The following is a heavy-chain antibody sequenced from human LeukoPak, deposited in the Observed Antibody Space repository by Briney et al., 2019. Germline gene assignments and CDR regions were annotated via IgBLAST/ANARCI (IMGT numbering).Heavy chain of an antibody. J-gene: IGHJ3*02. Sequence: ASVRVSCKASGYTSTSPDINWVRQATGRGLEWLGWMNPRDNTGYAQKFQGRVTLTRDKSINTAYMELSSLRSEDTAVYYCARYTQHYGFDIWGQGTMVTVSA. CDR1: GYTSTSPD. V-gene: IGHV1-8*01. CDR2: MNPRDNT. CDR3: ARYTQHYGFDI. D-gene: IGHD3-3*02.